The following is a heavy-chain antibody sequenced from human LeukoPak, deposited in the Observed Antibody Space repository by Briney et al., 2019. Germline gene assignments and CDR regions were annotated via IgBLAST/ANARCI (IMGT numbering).Heavy chain of an antibody. CDR1: GFTFSSYE. D-gene: IGHD5-12*01. Sequence: GGSLRLSCAASGFTFSSYEMNWVRQAPGKGLEWVSYVSSSGSTIYYADSVKGRFTISRDNAKNSLYLQMNSLRAEDTAVYYCAKEGIVATDHYYFDYWGQGTLVTVSS. V-gene: IGHV3-48*03. CDR2: VSSSGSTI. J-gene: IGHJ4*02. CDR3: AKEGIVATDHYYFDY.